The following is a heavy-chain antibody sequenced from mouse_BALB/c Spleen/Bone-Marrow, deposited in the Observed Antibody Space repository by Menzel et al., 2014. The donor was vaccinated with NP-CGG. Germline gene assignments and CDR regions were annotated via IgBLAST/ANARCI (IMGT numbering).Heavy chain of an antibody. CDR2: IDPANGNT. J-gene: IGHJ4*01. CDR3: ARYYYAMDY. CDR1: GFNIKDTY. V-gene: IGHV14-3*02. Sequence: VQLKQSGAELVKPGASVKLSCTASGFNIKDTYMHWVKQRPEQGLEWIGRIDPANGNTKYDSKFQGKATITADTSSNTAYLQLSSLTSEDTAVCYCARYYYAMDYWGQGTSVTVSS.